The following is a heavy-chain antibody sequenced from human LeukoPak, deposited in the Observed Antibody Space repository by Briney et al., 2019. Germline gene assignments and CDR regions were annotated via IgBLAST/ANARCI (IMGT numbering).Heavy chain of an antibody. CDR1: GFTFGDYA. CDR3: TRARIAAAGVVDWFDP. D-gene: IGHD6-13*01. V-gene: IGHV3-49*03. CDR2: IRSKAYGGTT. Sequence: PGGSLGLSCTASGFTFGDYAMSWFRQAPGKGLEWVGFIRSKAYGGTTEYAASVKGRFTISRDDSKSIAYLQMNSLKTEDTAVYYCTRARIAAAGVVDWFDPWGQGTLVTVSS. J-gene: IGHJ5*02.